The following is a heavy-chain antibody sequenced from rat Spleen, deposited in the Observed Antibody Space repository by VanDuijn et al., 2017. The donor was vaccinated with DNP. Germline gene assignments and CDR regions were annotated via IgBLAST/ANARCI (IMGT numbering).Heavy chain of an antibody. D-gene: IGHD1-2*01. V-gene: IGHV5S10*01. CDR3: VTRNFDYNYFEY. CDR2: IVYDGNPT. J-gene: IGHJ2*01. Sequence: EVQLVESGGGLVQSGNSLTLSCASSGFTFSDHALAWVRQSPKKGLEWVATIVYDGNPTYYRDSVMGRFTISRDNARTTLFLQMDSLRSEDTATYYCVTRNFDYNYFEYWGQGVIVTVSS. CDR1: GFTFSDHA.